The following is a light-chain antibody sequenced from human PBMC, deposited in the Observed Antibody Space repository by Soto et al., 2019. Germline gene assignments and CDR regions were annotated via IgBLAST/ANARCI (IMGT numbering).Light chain of an antibody. Sequence: EVMLTQSPGTLSLSPGERATLSCRASQSVGSSYLAWYQQKPGQAPRVLIYDASNRATGIPPRFSGSGSGTEFTLTISRLEPEDFAVYYCHQYGISPFGGGTKVDIK. V-gene: IGKV3-20*01. CDR1: QSVGSSY. CDR3: HQYGISP. CDR2: DAS. J-gene: IGKJ4*01.